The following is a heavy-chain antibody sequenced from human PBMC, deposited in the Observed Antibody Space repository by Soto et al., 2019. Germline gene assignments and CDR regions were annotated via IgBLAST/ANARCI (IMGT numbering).Heavy chain of an antibody. Sequence: QVQLVQSGAEVKKPGASVKVSCKASGYTFTNSGISWVRQAPGQGLEWVGWISVNNGDTHYAQKIQGRVTMTTDTSSSRAFMVLRSRRSADAAVYYCARDLGDSVFDVHYWGQGTLITVSS. CDR2: ISVNNGDT. D-gene: IGHD4-4*01. V-gene: IGHV1-18*01. J-gene: IGHJ4*02. CDR1: GYTFTNSG. CDR3: ARDLGDSVFDVHY.